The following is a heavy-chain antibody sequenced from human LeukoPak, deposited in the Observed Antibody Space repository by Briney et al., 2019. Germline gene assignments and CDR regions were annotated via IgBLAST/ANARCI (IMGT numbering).Heavy chain of an antibody. D-gene: IGHD3-10*01. CDR3: ARDPLLWFGELSHFDY. CDR1: GFTFNRYA. V-gene: IGHV3-30*19. CDR2: ISYDGSNK. Sequence: GGSLRLSCAASGFTFNRYAMHWVRQAPGKGLEWVAVISYDGSNKYYADSVKGRFTISRDNSKNTLYLQMNSLRAEDTAVYYCARDPLLWFGELSHFDYWGQGTLVTVSS. J-gene: IGHJ4*02.